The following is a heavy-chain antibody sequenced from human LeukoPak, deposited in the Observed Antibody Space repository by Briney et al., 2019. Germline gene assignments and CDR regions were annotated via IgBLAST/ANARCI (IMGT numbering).Heavy chain of an antibody. D-gene: IGHD6-25*01. CDR2: ISNNGGYT. J-gene: IGHJ5*02. CDR3: AKDLSPAAA. Sequence: GGSLRLSCAASGFTFSSSAMSWVRQAPGKGLEWVSAISNNGGYTYYADSVQGRFTISRDNSKNTLYMQMKSLRAEDTAVYYCAKDLSPAAAWGQGTLVTVSS. CDR1: GFTFSSSA. V-gene: IGHV3-23*01.